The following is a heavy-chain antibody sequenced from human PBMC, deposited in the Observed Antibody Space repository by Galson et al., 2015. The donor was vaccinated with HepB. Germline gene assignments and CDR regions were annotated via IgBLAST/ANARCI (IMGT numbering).Heavy chain of an antibody. Sequence: SLRLSCAASGFIVSTNYMSWVRQAPGKGLEWVSTIYAGGSTYYANSVKGRFTISRDSFKNTLYLQMDSLRVDDTAIYYCAGGSGVRTVQDGMDVWGQGTAVTVSS. CDR1: GFIVSTNY. J-gene: IGHJ6*02. CDR2: IYAGGST. CDR3: AGGSGVRTVQDGMDV. V-gene: IGHV3-53*01. D-gene: IGHD3-10*01.